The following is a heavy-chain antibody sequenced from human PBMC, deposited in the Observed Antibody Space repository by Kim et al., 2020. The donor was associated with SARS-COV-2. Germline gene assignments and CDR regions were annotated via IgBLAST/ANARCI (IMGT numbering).Heavy chain of an antibody. CDR2: ISAGSSYI. J-gene: IGHJ3*02. V-gene: IGHV3-21*01. CDR1: GFTFSGYT. Sequence: GGSLRLSCVASGFTFSGYTMNWVRQAPGKGLEWVSSISAGSSYIFYADSVEGRFTISRDNAENSLSLQMNSLRAEDTAVYYCARDKYAYVWGSYRLDAFDIWGEEAIGTVSP. CDR3: ARDKYAYVWGSYRLDAFDI. D-gene: IGHD3-16*02.